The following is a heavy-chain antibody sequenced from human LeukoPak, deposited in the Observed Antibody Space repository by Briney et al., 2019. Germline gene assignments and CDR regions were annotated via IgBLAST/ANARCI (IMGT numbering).Heavy chain of an antibody. CDR1: GFTVSSNY. CDR2: IYSGGST. J-gene: IGHJ4*02. V-gene: IGHV3-53*01. D-gene: IGHD5-18*01. CDR3: AREIIQLPGYFDY. Sequence: GGSLRLSCAASGFTVSSNYMSWVRPAPGRGLEWVSVIYSGGSTYYADSVKGRFTISRDNSKNTLYLQMNRLRAEDTAVYYCAREIIQLPGYFDYWGQGTLVTVSS.